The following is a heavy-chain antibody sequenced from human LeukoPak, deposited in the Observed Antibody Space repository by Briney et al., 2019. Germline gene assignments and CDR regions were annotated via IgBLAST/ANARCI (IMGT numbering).Heavy chain of an antibody. J-gene: IGHJ4*02. CDR1: GFTFSSYA. CDR2: ISYDGSNK. CDR3: ASFTYSSSAEGDFDY. D-gene: IGHD6-6*01. V-gene: IGHV3-30-3*01. Sequence: GRSLRLSCAASGFTFSSYAMHWVRQAPGKGLEWVAVISYDGSNKYYADSVKGRFTISRDNSKNTLYLQMNSLRAEDTAVYYCASFTYSSSAEGDFDYWGQGTLVTVSS.